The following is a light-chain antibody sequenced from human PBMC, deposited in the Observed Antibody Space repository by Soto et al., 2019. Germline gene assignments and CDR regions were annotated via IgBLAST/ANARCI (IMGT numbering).Light chain of an antibody. CDR3: QQYDNLPIT. V-gene: IGKV1-33*01. CDR2: DGS. CDR1: QDINNY. J-gene: IGKJ5*01. Sequence: DSQMNQSPSSLSASVGDRVTIICQASQDINNYLNWYQQKPGKAPKLLIYDGSNLETGVPSRFSGSGTGTHFSFTVSSLQPEDIATYYRQQYDNLPITFGQGTRLEIK.